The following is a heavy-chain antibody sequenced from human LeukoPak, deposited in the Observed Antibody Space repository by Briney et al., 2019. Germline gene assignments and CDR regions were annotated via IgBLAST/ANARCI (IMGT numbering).Heavy chain of an antibody. Sequence: GGSLRLSCVASGLAFRNHWMILLRQAPGKGLEGVANIHPDGVRAKNYLDSVKGRFTISRDHAKNPLYLQMNNLRADDTAVYYCASTFPYCSEDNCALGGQGTLVTVSS. D-gene: IGHD2-15*01. CDR2: IHPDGVRAK. CDR1: GLAFRNHW. J-gene: IGHJ1*01. V-gene: IGHV3-7*01. CDR3: ASTFPYCSEDNCAL.